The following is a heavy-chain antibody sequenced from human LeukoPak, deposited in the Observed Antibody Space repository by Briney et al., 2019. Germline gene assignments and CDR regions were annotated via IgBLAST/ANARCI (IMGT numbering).Heavy chain of an antibody. CDR1: GGSISSGGYY. CDR3: TRQQEGSFDY. Sequence: SETLSLTCTVSGGSISSGGYYWSWIRQHPGKGLEWIGYIYSSGNTNYNPSLKGRVTISLDTSKNQFSLRLMSVTAADRAMYYCTRQQEGSFDYWGQGILVTVSS. CDR2: IYSSGNT. D-gene: IGHD6-13*01. V-gene: IGHV4-61*08. J-gene: IGHJ4*02.